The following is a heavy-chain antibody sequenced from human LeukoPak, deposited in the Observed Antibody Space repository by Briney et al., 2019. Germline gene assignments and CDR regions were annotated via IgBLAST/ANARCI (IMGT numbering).Heavy chain of an antibody. CDR1: GFTFSSYG. CDR2: IKPDGSAQ. CDR3: ANGGTYSSGP. J-gene: IGHJ5*02. D-gene: IGHD3-22*01. V-gene: IGHV3-7*01. Sequence: SGGSLRLSCAASGFTFSSYGMHWVRQAPGKGLEWVATIKPDGSAQYYVDSVKGRFTTSRDNAKNSLFLQINSLRAEDTAVYYCANGGTYSSGPWGQGTLVTVSS.